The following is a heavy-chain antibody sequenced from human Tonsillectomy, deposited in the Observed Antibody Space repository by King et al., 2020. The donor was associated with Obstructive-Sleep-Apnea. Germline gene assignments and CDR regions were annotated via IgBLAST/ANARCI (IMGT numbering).Heavy chain of an antibody. D-gene: IGHD3-9*01. Sequence: QLQESGPGLVKPSETLSLTCTVSGGSISSTTYYWGWIRQPPGKGLEWIGSIYYSGNTYYNPSLESRVTISVDTSKKQFSLKLTSVTAADTAVYYCARGPYGSFSGFLTGDHGYFDYWGQGTLVAVSS. CDR3: ARGPYGSFSGFLTGDHGYFDY. CDR1: GGSISSTTYY. J-gene: IGHJ4*02. CDR2: IYYSGNT. V-gene: IGHV4-39*07.